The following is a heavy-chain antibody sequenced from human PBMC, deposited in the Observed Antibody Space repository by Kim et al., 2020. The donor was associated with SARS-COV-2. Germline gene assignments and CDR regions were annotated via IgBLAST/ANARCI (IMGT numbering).Heavy chain of an antibody. Sequence: SGSTIYYADSVKGRFTISRDNAKNSLYLQMNSLRAEDTAVYYCASGAGGYWGQGTLVTVSS. CDR3: ASGAGGY. V-gene: IGHV3-11*04. CDR2: SGSTI. D-gene: IGHD2-8*02. J-gene: IGHJ4*02.